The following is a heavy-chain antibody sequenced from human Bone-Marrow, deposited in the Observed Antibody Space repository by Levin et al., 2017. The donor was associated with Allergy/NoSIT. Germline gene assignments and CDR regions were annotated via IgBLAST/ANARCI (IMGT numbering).Heavy chain of an antibody. Sequence: GGSLRLSCSGSGFNFNTYIMHWVRQAPGKGLEYLSSISSDGVNTYYVDSVRGRFTISRDNSKNILYLQTSSLRAEDTAVYYCVTQNYNSNDAKYCEFWGQGTLVTVSS. V-gene: IGHV3-64D*08. CDR1: GFNFNTYI. CDR3: VTQNYNSNDAKYCEF. CDR2: ISSDGVNT. J-gene: IGHJ4*02. D-gene: IGHD1-20*01.